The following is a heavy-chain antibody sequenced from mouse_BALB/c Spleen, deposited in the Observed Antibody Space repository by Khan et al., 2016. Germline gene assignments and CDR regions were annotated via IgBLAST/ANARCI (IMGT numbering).Heavy chain of an antibody. D-gene: IGHD1-1*01. CDR1: GYSITSDYA. CDR3: ARDYYGSSYFDY. J-gene: IGHJ2*01. CDR2: ISYSGST. V-gene: IGHV3-2*02. Sequence: QLEESGPGLVKPSQSLSLTCTVTGYSITSDYAWNWIRQFPGHKLEWMGYISYSGSTSYNPSLKSRISITRDTSKNQFFLQLNSVTTEDTATYYCARDYYGSSYFDYWGQGTTLTVSS.